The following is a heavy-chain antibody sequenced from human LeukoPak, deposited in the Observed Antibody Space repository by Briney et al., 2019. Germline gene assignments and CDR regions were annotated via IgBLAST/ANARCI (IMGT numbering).Heavy chain of an antibody. D-gene: IGHD3-10*01. CDR3: ARDRGTARDYYGSGY. CDR2: ISGYNGNT. V-gene: IGHV1-18*01. J-gene: IGHJ4*02. Sequence: ASVKVSCKASGYTFTSYGIGWVRQAPGQGLEWMGWISGYNGNTNSAQKLQDRVTMTTDTSTSTAYMELRSLRSDDTAVYYCARDRGTARDYYGSGYWGQGTLVTVSS. CDR1: GYTFTSYG.